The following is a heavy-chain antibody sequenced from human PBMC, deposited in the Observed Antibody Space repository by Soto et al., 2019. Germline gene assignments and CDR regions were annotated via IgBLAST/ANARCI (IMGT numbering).Heavy chain of an antibody. J-gene: IGHJ3*02. V-gene: IGHV6-1*01. CDR3: ARDPLGITGTTPSSAFDI. D-gene: IGHD1-20*01. Sequence: SQTLSLTCAISGDSVSSNSAAWNWIRQSPSRGLEWLGRTYYRSKWYNDYAVSVKSRITINPDTSKNQFSLQLNSVTPEDTAVYYCARDPLGITGTTPSSAFDIWGQGTMVTVSS. CDR2: TYYRSKWYN. CDR1: GDSVSSNSAA.